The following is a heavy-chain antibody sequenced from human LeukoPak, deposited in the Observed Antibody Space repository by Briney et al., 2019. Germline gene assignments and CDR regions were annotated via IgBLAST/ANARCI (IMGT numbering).Heavy chain of an antibody. Sequence: GSSVKVSCKASGGTFSNYDISWLRQAPGQGLEWMGGIIPMFGTANYAQKFRDRVTITADKSTTTAYLELSSLRSDDTAVYYCVRGTYSVYELGSYMDVWGKGTTVTVSS. CDR3: VRGTYSVYELGSYMDV. CDR2: IIPMFGTA. CDR1: GGTFSNYD. J-gene: IGHJ6*03. V-gene: IGHV1-69*06. D-gene: IGHD5/OR15-5a*01.